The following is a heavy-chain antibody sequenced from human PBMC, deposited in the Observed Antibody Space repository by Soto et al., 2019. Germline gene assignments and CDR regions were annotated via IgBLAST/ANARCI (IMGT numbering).Heavy chain of an antibody. V-gene: IGHV4-59*12. CDR2: VHYVGTT. CDR1: GDSMSEFY. D-gene: IGHD6-25*01. CDR3: ARDWYRDGYNGGYHDY. J-gene: IGHJ4*02. Sequence: SETLSLTCSVSGDSMSEFYWSWIRQSPGKGLEWIGYVHYVGTTKYNPSHKSRVTISVDTSNNQFSLKVYSVTAADTAVYYCARDWYRDGYNGGYHDYWGQGTQVTVSS.